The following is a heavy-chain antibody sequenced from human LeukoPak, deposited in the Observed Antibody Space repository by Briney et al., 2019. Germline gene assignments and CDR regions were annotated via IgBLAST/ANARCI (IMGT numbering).Heavy chain of an antibody. V-gene: IGHV1-18*01. Sequence: ASVKVSSKASGYTFTSYGISWVRQAPGQGLEWMGWISAYNGNTNYAQRLQGRVTMTTDTSTSTAYMELRSLRSDATAVYYCAGGVGSSGYYPNWFDPWGQGTLVTVSS. J-gene: IGHJ5*02. CDR1: GYTFTSYG. D-gene: IGHD3-22*01. CDR3: AGGVGSSGYYPNWFDP. CDR2: ISAYNGNT.